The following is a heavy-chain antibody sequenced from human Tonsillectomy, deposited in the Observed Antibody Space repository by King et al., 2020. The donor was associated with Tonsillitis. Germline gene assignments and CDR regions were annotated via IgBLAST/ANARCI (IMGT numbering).Heavy chain of an antibody. CDR3: ARDRQQHRTEKHNDAFDI. CDR2: ISAYNGNT. J-gene: IGHJ3*02. V-gene: IGHV1-18*04. CDR1: GYTFTNYG. Sequence: QLVQSGAEVKKPGASVKVSCKASGYTFTNYGISWVRQAPGQGLEWMGWISAYNGNTNYAQKLQGRVTMTTDTSTSTAYMELRSLRSDDTAVYYCARDRQQHRTEKHNDAFDIWGQGTMVTVSS. D-gene: IGHD6-13*01.